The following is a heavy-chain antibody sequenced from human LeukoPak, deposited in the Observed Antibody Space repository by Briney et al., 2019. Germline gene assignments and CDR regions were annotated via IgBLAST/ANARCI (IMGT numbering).Heavy chain of an antibody. V-gene: IGHV3-23*01. CDR1: RFTFSSYA. Sequence: PGGSLRLSCAASRFTFSSYAMSWVRQAPGKGLEWVSAISGSGDSTYYADSVKGRFTISRDNSKNTLYLQVNSLRAEDTAVYYCAKDLVFGPIDSSSINWFDPWGQGTLVTVSS. D-gene: IGHD6-6*01. J-gene: IGHJ5*02. CDR3: AKDLVFGPIDSSSINWFDP. CDR2: ISGSGDST.